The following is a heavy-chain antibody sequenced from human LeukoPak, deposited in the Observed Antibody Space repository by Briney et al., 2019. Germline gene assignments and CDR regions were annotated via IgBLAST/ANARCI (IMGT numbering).Heavy chain of an antibody. V-gene: IGHV4-59*01. Sequence: SETLSLTCTVSGGSISTYYWSWIRQPPGKGLEWIGYIYYSGSTNYNPSLKSRVTISVDTSKNQFSLKLSSVTAADTAVYYCARTYYDILTGYYYFDYWGQGTLVTVSS. D-gene: IGHD3-9*01. J-gene: IGHJ4*02. CDR3: ARTYYDILTGYYYFDY. CDR1: GGSISTYY. CDR2: IYYSGST.